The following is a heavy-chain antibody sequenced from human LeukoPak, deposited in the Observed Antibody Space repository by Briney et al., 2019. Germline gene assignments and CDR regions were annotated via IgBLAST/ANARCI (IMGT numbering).Heavy chain of an antibody. Sequence: GGSLRLSCAASGFTFSSYWMHWVRQAPGKGLVWVSRISPEGSGTTYAGSVKGRFTISRDNSKNTLYLQMNSLRDEDAAVYHCTRVQAGRSGLMDVWGRGTTVTVSS. J-gene: IGHJ6*02. V-gene: IGHV3-74*01. CDR2: ISPEGSGT. CDR1: GFTFSSYW. CDR3: TRVQAGRSGLMDV. D-gene: IGHD2-8*02.